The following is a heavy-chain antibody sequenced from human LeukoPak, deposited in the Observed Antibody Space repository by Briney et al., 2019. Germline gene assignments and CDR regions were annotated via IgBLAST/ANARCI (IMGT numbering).Heavy chain of an antibody. J-gene: IGHJ4*02. D-gene: IGHD3-22*01. CDR1: GYTFTSYY. Sequence: ASVKVSCKASGYTFTSYYMHWVRQAPGQGLEWMGWINPNSGGTNYAQKFQGRVTMTRDTSISTAYMGLSRLRSDDTAVYYCARGRTYYYDSSGYYPSFRYWGQGTLVTVSS. V-gene: IGHV1-2*02. CDR2: INPNSGGT. CDR3: ARGRTYYYDSSGYYPSFRY.